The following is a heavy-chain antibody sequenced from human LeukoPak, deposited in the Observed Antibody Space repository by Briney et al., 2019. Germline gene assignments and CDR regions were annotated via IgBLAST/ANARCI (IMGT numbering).Heavy chain of an antibody. Sequence: PSETLSLTCTVSGGSISSYYWSWIRQPPGKGLEWIGYIYYSGSTNYNPSLKSRVTISVDTSKNQFSLKLGSVTAADTAVYYCARVGGTTGAGYSYGYEEEYYYYYMDVWGKGTTVTVSS. CDR2: IYYSGST. J-gene: IGHJ6*03. D-gene: IGHD5-18*01. V-gene: IGHV4-59*01. CDR3: ARVGGTTGAGYSYGYEEEYYYYYMDV. CDR1: GGSISSYY.